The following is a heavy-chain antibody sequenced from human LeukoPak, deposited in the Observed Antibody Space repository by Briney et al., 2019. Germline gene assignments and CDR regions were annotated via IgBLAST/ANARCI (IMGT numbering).Heavy chain of an antibody. V-gene: IGHV3-23*01. Sequence: GGSLRLSCAASGVTFSSYAMSWVRQAPGKGLEWVSAISGSGGSTYYADSVKGRFTISRDNSKNTLYLQMNSLRAEDTAVYYCAKDKGYSGYDYGGYFDYWGQGTLVTVSS. J-gene: IGHJ4*02. CDR2: ISGSGGST. CDR3: AKDKGYSGYDYGGYFDY. D-gene: IGHD5-12*01. CDR1: GVTFSSYA.